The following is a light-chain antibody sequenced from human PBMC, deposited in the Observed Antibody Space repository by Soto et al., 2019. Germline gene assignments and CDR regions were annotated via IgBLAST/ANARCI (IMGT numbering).Light chain of an antibody. CDR3: QQYNSYSGT. CDR1: QSISSW. Sequence: QSPSTLSASVGDRVTITCRAXQSISSWLAWYQQKPGKAPKLLIYDASSLESGVPSRFSGSGSGTEFTLTISSLQPDDFATYYCQQYNSYSGTFGQGTKVEIK. CDR2: DAS. V-gene: IGKV1-5*01. J-gene: IGKJ1*01.